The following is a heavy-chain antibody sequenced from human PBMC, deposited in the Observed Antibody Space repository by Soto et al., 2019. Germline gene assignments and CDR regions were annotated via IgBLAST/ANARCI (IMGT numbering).Heavy chain of an antibody. CDR3: ARAVAVVAAKKFYYMDV. CDR1: GGSISSGGYY. D-gene: IGHD2-15*01. Sequence: SETLSLTCTVSGGSISSGGYYWSWIRQHPGKGLEWIGYIYYSGSTYYNPSLKSRVTISVDTSKNQFSLKLSSVTAADTAVYYCARAVAVVAAKKFYYMDVWGKGTTVTVSS. J-gene: IGHJ6*03. CDR2: IYYSGST. V-gene: IGHV4-31*03.